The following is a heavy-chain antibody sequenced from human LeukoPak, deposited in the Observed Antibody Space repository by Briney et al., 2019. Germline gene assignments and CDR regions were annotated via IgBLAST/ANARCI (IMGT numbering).Heavy chain of an antibody. CDR3: ATTLTNYCSSTSCYADH. V-gene: IGHV5-51*01. J-gene: IGHJ4*01. CDR1: EYTFTNYW. D-gene: IGHD2-2*01. Sequence: GESLKISCKVAEYTFTNYWIGWVRQMPGTSLEWVGIIYLRDSDARYRPSFQDQVTISADKSTRTAYLQWSSLKASDSAMYYCATTLTNYCSSTSCYADHWGQGTLVTVSS. CDR2: IYLRDSDA.